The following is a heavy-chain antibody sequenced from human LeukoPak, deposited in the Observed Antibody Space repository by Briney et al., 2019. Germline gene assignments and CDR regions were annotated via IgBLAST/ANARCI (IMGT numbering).Heavy chain of an antibody. CDR1: GFTVSSNS. CDR3: AELGITMIGGV. Sequence: GESLSLSCTVSGFTVSSNSWSWVRQAPGKGLEWVSFIYSGGNTHSSDSVKGRFTISRDNAKNSLYLQMNSLRAEDTAVYYCAELGITMIGGVWGKGTTVTISS. D-gene: IGHD3-10*02. V-gene: IGHV3-53*01. J-gene: IGHJ6*04. CDR2: IYSGGNT.